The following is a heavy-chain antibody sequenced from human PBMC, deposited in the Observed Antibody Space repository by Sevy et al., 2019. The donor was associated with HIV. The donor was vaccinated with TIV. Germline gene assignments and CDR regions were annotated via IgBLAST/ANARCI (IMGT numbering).Heavy chain of an antibody. V-gene: IGHV3-21*06. Sequence: SGFSFSHYSMNWVRQAPGRGLEWVSSISHNSNFILYADPVKGRFTISRDDAKNSLFLLMDRLRADDTAMYYCALTNSADYYDSGAFHLWGRGTMVTVSS. CDR2: ISHNSNFI. D-gene: IGHD3-22*01. CDR1: GFSFSHYS. J-gene: IGHJ3*01. CDR3: ALTNSADYYDSGAFHL.